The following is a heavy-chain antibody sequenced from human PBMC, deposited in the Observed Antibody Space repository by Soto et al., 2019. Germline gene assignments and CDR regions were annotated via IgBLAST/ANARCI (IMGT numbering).Heavy chain of an antibody. CDR3: ARLWTTVANDY. J-gene: IGHJ4*02. CDR1: GGSISGND. Sequence: SETLSLTCTVSGGSISGNDWTWVRQPPGKGLEWIGYIYYSGSTNHHPSLQSRVAISIDTSKDQFSLKLSSVTAADTAVYYCARLWTTVANDYRGQGTLVSLSS. V-gene: IGHV4-59*08. D-gene: IGHD4-17*01. CDR2: IYYSGST.